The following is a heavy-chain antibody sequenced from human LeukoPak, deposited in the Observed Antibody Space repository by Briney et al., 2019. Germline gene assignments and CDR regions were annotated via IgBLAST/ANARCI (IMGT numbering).Heavy chain of an antibody. V-gene: IGHV3-9*01. Sequence: GRSLRLSCAASGFTFHHYAIHWVRQGPGKGLEWVSGISWNSAYIGYADSVKGRFTISRDNAKNSVYLQMNSLRAEDTALYYCAKDKAPLYSGYDWDLDFWGQGTMVTVSS. J-gene: IGHJ4*02. D-gene: IGHD5-12*01. CDR2: ISWNSAYI. CDR1: GFTFHHYA. CDR3: AKDKAPLYSGYDWDLDF.